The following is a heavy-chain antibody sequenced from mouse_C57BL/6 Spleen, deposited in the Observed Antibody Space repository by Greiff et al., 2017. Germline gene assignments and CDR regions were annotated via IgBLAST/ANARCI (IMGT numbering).Heavy chain of an antibody. CDR2: IYPGDGDT. CDR1: GYAFSSYW. J-gene: IGHJ1*03. V-gene: IGHV1-80*01. D-gene: IGHD2-2*01. Sequence: VQLQQSGAEMVKPGASVKISCKASGYAFSSYWMNWVKQRPGKGLEWIGQIYPGDGDTNYNGKFKGKATLTADKSSSTAYMQLSSLTSEDSAVYFCARGYGYDWYFDVWGTGTTVTVSS. CDR3: ARGYGYDWYFDV.